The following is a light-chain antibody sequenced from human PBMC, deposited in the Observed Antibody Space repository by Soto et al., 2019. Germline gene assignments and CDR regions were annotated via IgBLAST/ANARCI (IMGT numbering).Light chain of an antibody. CDR2: DAS. Sequence: DIQIAQAPSTPSAPLGHSLTIPFRASQNIRNWLAWYQQKPGKAPNPLIYDASSLKSGVPARFSGSGSGTEFTLTISSLQPDDFATYYCQQYNSYSTFGQGTRLEIK. J-gene: IGKJ5*01. CDR3: QQYNSYST. CDR1: QNIRNW. V-gene: IGKV1-5*01.